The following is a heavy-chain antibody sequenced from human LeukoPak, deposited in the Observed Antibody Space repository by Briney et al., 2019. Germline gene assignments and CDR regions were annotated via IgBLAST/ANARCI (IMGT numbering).Heavy chain of an antibody. V-gene: IGHV3-23*01. CDR2: ISGDHDYT. Sequence: GGSLRLSCAASGSTFSTYTMSWVRQAPGKGLEWVSAISGDHDYTYYADSVKGRFAISGDNSKNTLYLQMNSLRAEDTAIYYCARAPYDFWSGYHDAFDIWGQGTMVTVSS. CDR3: ARAPYDFWSGYHDAFDI. CDR1: GSTFSTYT. D-gene: IGHD3-3*01. J-gene: IGHJ3*02.